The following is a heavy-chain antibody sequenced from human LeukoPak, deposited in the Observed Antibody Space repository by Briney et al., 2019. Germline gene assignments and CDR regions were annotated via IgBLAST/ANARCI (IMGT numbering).Heavy chain of an antibody. CDR2: ISAYNGNT. V-gene: IGHV1-18*01. CDR1: GYTFTSYG. J-gene: IGHJ4*02. Sequence: TSVKLSCKASGYTFTSYGISWVRQAPGQGLEWMGWISAYNGNTNYDQKLQGRVTMTTDTSTSTAYMELRSLRSDDTAVYYCASHSWGHYSDSSGYYDYWGQGTLITVFS. D-gene: IGHD3-22*01. CDR3: ASHSWGHYSDSSGYYDY.